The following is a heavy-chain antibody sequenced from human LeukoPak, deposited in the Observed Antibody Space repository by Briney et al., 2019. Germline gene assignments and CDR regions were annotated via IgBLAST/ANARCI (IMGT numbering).Heavy chain of an antibody. CDR2: INHSGST. J-gene: IGHJ4*02. D-gene: IGHD5-12*01. CDR3: ARGRRKEYSGYDGFDY. Sequence: SETLSLTCAVYGGSFSGYYWSWIRQPPGKGLEWIGEINHSGSTNYNPSLKSRVTISVDTSKNQFSLKLSSVTAADTAVYYCARGRRKEYSGYDGFDYWGQGTLVTVSS. CDR1: GGSFSGYY. V-gene: IGHV4-34*01.